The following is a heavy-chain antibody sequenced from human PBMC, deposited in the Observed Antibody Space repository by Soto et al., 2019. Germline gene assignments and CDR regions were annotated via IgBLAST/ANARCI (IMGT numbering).Heavy chain of an antibody. D-gene: IGHD4-17*01. V-gene: IGHV3-48*02. Sequence: GGSLRLSCAASGFTVSNYAMNWVRQAPGKGLEWVSYISHKSIAIYHADSVKCRFTISRDNAKNSLYLQMNSLRDEDTAVYYCAMDPYSSTTVTLMDYWGQGTLVTVSS. CDR3: AMDPYSSTTVTLMDY. CDR1: GFTVSNYA. CDR2: ISHKSIAI. J-gene: IGHJ4*02.